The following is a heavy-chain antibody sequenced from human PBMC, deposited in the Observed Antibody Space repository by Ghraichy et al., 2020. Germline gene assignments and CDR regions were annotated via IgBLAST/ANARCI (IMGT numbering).Heavy chain of an antibody. J-gene: IGHJ5*02. D-gene: IGHD2-15*01. Sequence: VKVSCKVSGYTLTELSMHWVRQAPGKGLEWMGGFDPEDGETIYAQKFQGRVTMTEDTSTDTAYMELSSLRSEDTAVYYCATVPNCSGGSCYPTRGRWFDPWGQGTLVTVSS. V-gene: IGHV1-24*01. CDR3: ATVPNCSGGSCYPTRGRWFDP. CDR1: GYTLTELS. CDR2: FDPEDGET.